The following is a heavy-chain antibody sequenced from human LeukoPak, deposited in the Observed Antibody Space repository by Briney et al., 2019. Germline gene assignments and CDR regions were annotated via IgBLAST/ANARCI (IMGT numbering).Heavy chain of an antibody. D-gene: IGHD3-16*02. CDR3: TTASYYDYVWGSYPMYYFDY. J-gene: IGHJ4*02. CDR2: IKSKTDGGTT. Sequence: GGSLRLSCAASGFTFSNAWMSWLRQAPGKGLEWVGRIKSKTDGGTTDYAAPVKGRFTISRDDSKNTLYLQMNSLKTEDTAVYYCTTASYYDYVWGSYPMYYFDYWGQGTLVTVSS. V-gene: IGHV3-15*01. CDR1: GFTFSNAW.